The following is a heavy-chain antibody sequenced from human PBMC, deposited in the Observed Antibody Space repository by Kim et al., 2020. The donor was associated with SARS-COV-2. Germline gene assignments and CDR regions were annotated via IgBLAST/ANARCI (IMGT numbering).Heavy chain of an antibody. J-gene: IGHJ6*02. CDR2: IWYDGSNK. CDR3: ARENSGNLYGMDV. Sequence: GGSLRLSCAASGFTFSSYGMHWVRQAPGKGLEWVAVIWYDGSNKYYADSVKGRFTISRDNSKNTLYLQMNSLRAEDTAVYYCARENSGNLYGMDVWGQGTTVTVSS. V-gene: IGHV3-33*01. CDR1: GFTFSSYG. D-gene: IGHD1-26*01.